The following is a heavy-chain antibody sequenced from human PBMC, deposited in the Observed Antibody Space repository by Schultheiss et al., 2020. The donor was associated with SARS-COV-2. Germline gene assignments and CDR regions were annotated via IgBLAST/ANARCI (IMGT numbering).Heavy chain of an antibody. V-gene: IGHV4-61*08. CDR1: GGSISSGGYY. CDR3: ARGRGDDGMDV. J-gene: IGHJ6*02. D-gene: IGHD3-10*01. Sequence: SETLSLTCTVSGGSISSGGYYWSWIRQHPGKGLEWIGYIYYSGSTNYNPSLKSRVTISVDTSKNQFSLKLSSVTAADTAVYYCARGRGDDGMDVWGQGTTVTVSS. CDR2: IYYSGST.